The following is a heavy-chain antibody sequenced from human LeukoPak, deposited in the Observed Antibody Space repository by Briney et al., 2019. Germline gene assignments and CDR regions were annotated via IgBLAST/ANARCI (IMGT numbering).Heavy chain of an antibody. CDR3: ARRPGN. J-gene: IGHJ4*02. CDR1: GFAVGRNY. Sequence: GGSLRLSCVASGFAVGRNYMSWVRQAPGKGLECVSLIYSGGAIRYADSVKGRFTISRDSSKNTLFLQMNDLTVEDTARYYCARRPGNWGQGILVTVSS. CDR2: IYSGGAI. D-gene: IGHD1-14*01. V-gene: IGHV3-53*01.